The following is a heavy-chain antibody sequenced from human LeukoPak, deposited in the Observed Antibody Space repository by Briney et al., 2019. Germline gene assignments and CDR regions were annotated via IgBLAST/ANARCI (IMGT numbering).Heavy chain of an antibody. CDR1: GGTFSSYA. D-gene: IGHD4-17*01. CDR2: IIPILGIA. Sequence: SVKVSCKASGGTFSSYAISWVRQAPGQGLEWMGRIIPILGIANYAQKFQGRVTITADKSTSTAYMEPSSLRSEDTAVYYCARDGSVGDYAVSWFDPWGQGTLVTVSS. J-gene: IGHJ5*01. CDR3: ARDGSVGDYAVSWFDP. V-gene: IGHV1-69*04.